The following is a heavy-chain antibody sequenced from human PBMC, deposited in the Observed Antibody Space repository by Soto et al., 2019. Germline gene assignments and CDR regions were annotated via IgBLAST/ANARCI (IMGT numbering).Heavy chain of an antibody. CDR1: GGSVSSGSYY. D-gene: IGHD3-22*01. Sequence: QVQLQESGPGLVKPSETLSLTCTVSGGSVSSGSYYWSWIRQPPGKGLEWIGYIYYSGSTNYNPPLNSRVTRSVDTSKNPFSLKLRSVTAADTAVYYCAGLWHYYDSSGYSGDYWGQGTLVTVSS. J-gene: IGHJ4*02. V-gene: IGHV4-61*01. CDR2: IYYSGST. CDR3: AGLWHYYDSSGYSGDY.